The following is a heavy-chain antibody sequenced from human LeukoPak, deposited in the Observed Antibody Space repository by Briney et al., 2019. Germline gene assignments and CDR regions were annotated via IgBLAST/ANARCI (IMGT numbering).Heavy chain of an antibody. CDR1: GFTFDDYA. J-gene: IGHJ4*02. D-gene: IGHD7-27*01. CDR2: ISWNSGSI. V-gene: IGHV3-9*01. Sequence: PGGSLRLSCAASGFTFDDYAMHWVRQAPGKGLEWVSGISWNSGSIGYADSVKGRFTISRDNAKNSLYLQMNSLRAEDTALYYCAKAGRWGRDPYYFDYWGQGTLVTVSS. CDR3: AKAGRWGRDPYYFDY.